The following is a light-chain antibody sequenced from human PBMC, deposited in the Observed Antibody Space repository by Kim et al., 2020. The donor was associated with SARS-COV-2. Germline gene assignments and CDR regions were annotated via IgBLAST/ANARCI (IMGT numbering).Light chain of an antibody. CDR2: GAS. J-gene: IGKJ3*01. V-gene: IGKV3-20*01. CDR1: QSVSSSY. Sequence: EIVLTQSPGTLSLSPGERATLSCRARQSVSSSYLAWYQQKPGQAPRLLIYGASSRATGIPDRFSGSGSGTDFTLTICRLEPEDFAVYYCQQYGSSPFTVGPGTKVDIK. CDR3: QQYGSSPFT.